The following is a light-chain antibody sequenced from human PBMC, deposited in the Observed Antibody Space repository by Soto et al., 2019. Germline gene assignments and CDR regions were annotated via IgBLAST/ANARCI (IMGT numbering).Light chain of an antibody. V-gene: IGKV3-20*01. CDR3: QQYGTSPPT. CDR2: GAS. CDR1: QGVGSN. Sequence: EIVLTQSPGTLSLSPGERATLSCRARQGVGSNLAWYQQKPGQAPRLLIYGASTRATSIPDRFSGSGSGTEFTLTISRLEPEDFAVYYCQQYGTSPPTFGQGTRLEIK. J-gene: IGKJ5*01.